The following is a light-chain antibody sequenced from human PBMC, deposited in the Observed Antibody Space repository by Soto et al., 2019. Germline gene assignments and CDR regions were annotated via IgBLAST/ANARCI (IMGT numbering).Light chain of an antibody. V-gene: IGKV3-20*01. CDR1: RGLSDTN. CDR2: DSS. CDR3: QQYGSSPLT. Sequence: EIVLTQSPATLSLSPGEGATLSCRASRGLSDTNLAWYQQKAGQAPSLLLYDSSRRAPGVPHRFSGSGSGTDFTLTISSVEPDDFAVYYCQQYGSSPLTFGGGTKVEIK. J-gene: IGKJ4*01.